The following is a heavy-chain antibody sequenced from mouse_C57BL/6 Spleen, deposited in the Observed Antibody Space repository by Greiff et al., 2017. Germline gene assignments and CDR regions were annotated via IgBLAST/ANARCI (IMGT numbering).Heavy chain of an antibody. D-gene: IGHD2-12*01. Sequence: QVQLQQPGAELVKPGASVKLSCKASGYTFTSYWMHWVKQRPGQGLEWIGMIHPNSGSTNYNEKFKSKATLTVDKSSSTAYMQLSSLTSEDSAVYYCARETYRAAMDYWGQGTSVTVSS. V-gene: IGHV1-64*01. J-gene: IGHJ4*01. CDR1: GYTFTSYW. CDR3: ARETYRAAMDY. CDR2: IHPNSGST.